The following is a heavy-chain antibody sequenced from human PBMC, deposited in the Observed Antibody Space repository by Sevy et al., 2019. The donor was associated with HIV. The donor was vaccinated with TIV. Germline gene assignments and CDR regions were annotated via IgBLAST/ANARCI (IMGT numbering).Heavy chain of an antibody. CDR1: GFTFSNYW. Sequence: GRSLRLSCAASGFTFSNYWMSWVRQAPGKGLEWVANIKRDGSEKYYVASVKGRLTISRDNAKTSLYLQMNSLRSEDTAVYYCARDCSSATCLWGLDVWGQGTTVTVSS. D-gene: IGHD2-2*01. J-gene: IGHJ6*02. CDR2: IKRDGSEK. CDR3: ARDCSSATCLWGLDV. V-gene: IGHV3-7*03.